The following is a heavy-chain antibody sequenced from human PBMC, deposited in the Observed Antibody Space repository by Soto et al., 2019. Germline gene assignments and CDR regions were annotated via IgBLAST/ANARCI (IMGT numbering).Heavy chain of an antibody. CDR2: ISGSGGST. Sequence: EVQLLESGGGLVQPGGSLRLSCAASGFTFSSYAMSWVRQAPGKGLEWDSAISGSGGSTYYADSVKGRFTIYRDNSKNTLHLQMNSRRADETAVYYCAKVIPGGGLDWGQGTLVTVSS. CDR3: AKVIPGGGLD. CDR1: GFTFSSYA. D-gene: IGHD3-16*01. V-gene: IGHV3-23*01. J-gene: IGHJ4*02.